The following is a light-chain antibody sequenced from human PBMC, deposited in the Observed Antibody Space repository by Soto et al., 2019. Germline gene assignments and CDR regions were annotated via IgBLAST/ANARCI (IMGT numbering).Light chain of an antibody. J-gene: IGKJ5*01. V-gene: IGKV1-39*01. CDR1: QGISSY. Sequence: DIQMTQSPSSLSASIGDRVTITCRASQGISSYLNWYQQKPGKPPRLLIYAASSLQSGVPSRFSGSGSGTDFTLTISSLQLEDFATYYCQQSHSTPSTFGQGTRLEIK. CDR2: AAS. CDR3: QQSHSTPST.